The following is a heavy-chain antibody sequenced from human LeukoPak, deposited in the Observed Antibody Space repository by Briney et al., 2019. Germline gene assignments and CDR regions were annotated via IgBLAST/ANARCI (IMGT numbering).Heavy chain of an antibody. CDR1: GGSISSYY. D-gene: IGHD3-3*01. CDR3: ARGVFLEWLLHQESFDY. CDR2: IYTSGST. V-gene: IGHV4-4*07. Sequence: SETLSLTCTVSGGSISSYYWSWIRQPAGKGLEWIGRIYTSGSTNYNPSLKSRVTMSVDTSKNQFSLKLSSVTAADTAVYYCARGVFLEWLLHQESFDYWGQGTLVTVSS. J-gene: IGHJ4*02.